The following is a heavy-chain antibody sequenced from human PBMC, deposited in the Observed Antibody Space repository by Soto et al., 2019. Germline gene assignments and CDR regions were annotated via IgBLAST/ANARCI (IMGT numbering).Heavy chain of an antibody. CDR3: ARDKGYCSDTSCPDFDY. J-gene: IGHJ4*02. D-gene: IGHD2-15*01. CDR1: GGTFSSYT. V-gene: IGHV1-69*04. CDR2: IIPILGIA. Sequence: SVKVSCKASGGTFSSYTIRWVRQAPGQGLEWMGRIIPILGIANYAQKFQGRVTITGDTSTSTAYMELSSLRSEDTAVYYCARDKGYCSDTSCPDFDYWGQGTLVTVSS.